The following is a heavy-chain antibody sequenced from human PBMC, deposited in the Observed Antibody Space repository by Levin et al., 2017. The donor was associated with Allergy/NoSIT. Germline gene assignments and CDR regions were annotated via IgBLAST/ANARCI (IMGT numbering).Heavy chain of an antibody. D-gene: IGHD3-16*01. V-gene: IGHV4-59*01. CDR1: GSTTSLFY. CDR3: ARYTGGWYFDR. Sequence: SQTLSLTCTVSGSTTSLFYWNWIRQTPGKGLEWIGYINYSGSTKYNPSLKSRVTISLDKSKNQFSLLLTSVTAADTAVYYCARYTGGWYFDRWGQGTLVTVAS. J-gene: IGHJ5*02. CDR2: INYSGST.